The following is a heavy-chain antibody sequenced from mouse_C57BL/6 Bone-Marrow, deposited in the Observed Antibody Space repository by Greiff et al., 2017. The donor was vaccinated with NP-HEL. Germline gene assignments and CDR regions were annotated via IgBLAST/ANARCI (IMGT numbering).Heavy chain of an antibody. D-gene: IGHD1-1*01. CDR3: ARYYYGSSCFDY. CDR2: IDPNSGGT. Sequence: VQLQQPGAELVKPGASVKLSCKASGYTFTSYLMHWVKQRPGRGLEWIGRIDPNSGGTKYNEKFKSKATLTVDKPSSTAYRQLNSLTSADSAVYYCARYYYGSSCFDYWGQGTTLTVSS. J-gene: IGHJ2*01. CDR1: GYTFTSYL. V-gene: IGHV1-72*01.